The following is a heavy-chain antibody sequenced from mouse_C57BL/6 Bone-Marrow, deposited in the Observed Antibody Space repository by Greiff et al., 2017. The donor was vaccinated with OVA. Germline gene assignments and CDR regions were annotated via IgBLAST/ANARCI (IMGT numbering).Heavy chain of an antibody. Sequence: VQLVESGAELVRPGASVTLSCKASGYTFTDYEMHWVKQTPVHGLAWIGAIDPETGGTAYNQKFKGKAILTADKSSRTAYMELRSLTSEDSAVYYCTRGYSNLFAYWGQGTLVTVSA. J-gene: IGHJ3*01. CDR1: GYTFTDYE. D-gene: IGHD2-5*01. V-gene: IGHV1-15*01. CDR3: TRGYSNLFAY. CDR2: IDPETGGT.